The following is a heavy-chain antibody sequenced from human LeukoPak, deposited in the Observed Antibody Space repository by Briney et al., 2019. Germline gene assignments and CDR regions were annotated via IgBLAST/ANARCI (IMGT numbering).Heavy chain of an antibody. CDR2: IYYSGST. CDR1: GGSISSGDYY. D-gene: IGHD1-7*01. J-gene: IGHJ6*02. CDR3: ARDGETTPYGMDV. Sequence: PSETLSLTCTVSGGSISSGDYYWSWIRQPPGKGLEWIGYIYYSGSTYYNPSLKSRVTISVDTPKNQFSLKLSSVTAADTAVYYCARDGETTPYGMDVWGQGTTVTVSS. V-gene: IGHV4-30-4*08.